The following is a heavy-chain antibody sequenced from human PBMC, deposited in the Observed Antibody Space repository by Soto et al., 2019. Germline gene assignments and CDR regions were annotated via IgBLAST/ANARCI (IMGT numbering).Heavy chain of an antibody. J-gene: IGHJ4*02. V-gene: IGHV4-59*01. CDR2: IYYSGST. CDR3: ARDNGYSYGYTLDH. D-gene: IGHD5-18*01. CDR1: GVSISSYY. Sequence: SETLSLTCTVSGVSISSYYWSWIRQPPGKGLEWIGYIYYSGSTNYNASLKSRVTISVDTSKNQFSLKLSSVTAADTAVYYCARDNGYSYGYTLDHWGQGTLVTVSS.